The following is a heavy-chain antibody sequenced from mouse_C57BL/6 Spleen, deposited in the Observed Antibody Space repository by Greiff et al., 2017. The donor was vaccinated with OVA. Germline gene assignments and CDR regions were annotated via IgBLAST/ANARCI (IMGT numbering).Heavy chain of an antibody. CDR1: GFSLTSYA. D-gene: IGHD1-1*01. J-gene: IGHJ2*01. CDR3: ARGAYYGSFYFDY. Sequence: QVQLQQSGPGLVAPSQSLSITCTVSGFSLTSYAISWVRQPPGKGLEWLGVIWTGGGTNYNSALKSRLSISKDNSKSQVFLKMNSLQTDDTARYYCARGAYYGSFYFDYWGQGTTLTVSS. V-gene: IGHV2-9-1*01. CDR2: IWTGGGT.